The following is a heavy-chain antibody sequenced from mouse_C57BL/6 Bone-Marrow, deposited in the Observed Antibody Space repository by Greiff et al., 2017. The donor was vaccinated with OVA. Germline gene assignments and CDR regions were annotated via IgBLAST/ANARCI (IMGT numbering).Heavy chain of an antibody. Sequence: QVQLQQPGAELVKPGASVKMSCKASGYTFTSYWITWVKQRPGQGLEWIGDIYPGSGSTNYNEKFKSKATLTVDTSSSTAYMQLSSLTSEDSAVYYGARWGFLYGSSYDWYFDGWGTGTTVTVSS. CDR1: GYTFTSYW. CDR2: IYPGSGST. V-gene: IGHV1-55*01. CDR3: ARWGFLYGSSYDWYFDG. D-gene: IGHD1-1*01. J-gene: IGHJ1*03.